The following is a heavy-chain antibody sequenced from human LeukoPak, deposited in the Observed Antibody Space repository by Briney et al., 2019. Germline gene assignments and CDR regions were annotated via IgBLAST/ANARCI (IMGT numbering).Heavy chain of an antibody. D-gene: IGHD6-19*01. Sequence: SETLSFTCTGSGGSISSYYWSWIRQPPGKGLEWIGYIYYSGSTNYNPSLNSRVTITVDKSKNQFSLKLSSVTAADTAVYYCARGGAVAGYYFDYWGQGTLVTVSS. J-gene: IGHJ4*02. CDR3: ARGGAVAGYYFDY. V-gene: IGHV4-59*01. CDR2: IYYSGST. CDR1: GGSISSYY.